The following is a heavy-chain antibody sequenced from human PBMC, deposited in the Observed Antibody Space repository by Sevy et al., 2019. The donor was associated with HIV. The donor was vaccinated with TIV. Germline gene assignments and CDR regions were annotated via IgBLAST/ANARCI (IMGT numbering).Heavy chain of an antibody. Sequence: ASVKVSCKASRYTFTSYDINWMRQATGQGLEWMGWMNPNSGNTGYAQKFQGRVTMTRNTSISTAYMELSSLRSEDTAMYYCARGQGLIHPPCSSTSCYTVYYYYGMDVWGQGTTVTVSS. D-gene: IGHD2-2*02. CDR2: MNPNSGNT. J-gene: IGHJ6*02. V-gene: IGHV1-8*01. CDR1: RYTFTSYD. CDR3: ARGQGLIHPPCSSTSCYTVYYYYGMDV.